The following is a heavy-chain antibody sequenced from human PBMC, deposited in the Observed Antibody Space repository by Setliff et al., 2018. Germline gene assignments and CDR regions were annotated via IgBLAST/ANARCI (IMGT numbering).Heavy chain of an antibody. D-gene: IGHD2-2*01. CDR2: INHSGST. CDR1: GGSFSNYY. V-gene: IGHV4-34*01. CDR3: ARTHCTTTSCFYFHY. J-gene: IGHJ4*02. Sequence: SETLSLTCTVYGGSFSNYYWSWIRQPPGKGLEWIGEINHSGSTNYNPSLTSRVTISADTSKNQFSLKLTSVTAADTAVYYCARTHCTTTSCFYFHYWGQGTVVTVSS.